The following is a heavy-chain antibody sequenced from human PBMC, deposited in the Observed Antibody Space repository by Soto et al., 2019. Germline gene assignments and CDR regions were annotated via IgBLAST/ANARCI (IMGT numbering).Heavy chain of an antibody. J-gene: IGHJ4*02. CDR1: GYSFSAYC. Sequence: EVQLVESGRGLVRPGGSLRLSSAASGYSFSAYCFTWVRQTPGRGLEWVANKNQDGSESYYVDSVKGRFTISRDNAGKSLYLQMNNLRAEDTAVYDCTRGGCSCESYCSVVFWGQGPVVTVSS. CDR2: KNQDGSES. D-gene: IGHD1-26*01. V-gene: IGHV3-7*01. CDR3: TRGGCSCESYCSVVF.